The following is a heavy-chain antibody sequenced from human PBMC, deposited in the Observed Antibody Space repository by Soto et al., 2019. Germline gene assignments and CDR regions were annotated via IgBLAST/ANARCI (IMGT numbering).Heavy chain of an antibody. CDR2: IKSKTDGGTT. CDR3: MRLVGPFDY. Sequence: VQLVESGGGLVKPGGSLRLSCAASGFTFSNAWMSWVRQAPGKGLEWVGRIKSKTDGGTTDYAAPVKGRFTISRHDSKNTRYLQMNSLKTEDPAVYYCMRLVGPFDYWGQGTLVTVSS. CDR1: GFTFSNAW. D-gene: IGHD3-9*01. J-gene: IGHJ4*02. V-gene: IGHV3-15*01.